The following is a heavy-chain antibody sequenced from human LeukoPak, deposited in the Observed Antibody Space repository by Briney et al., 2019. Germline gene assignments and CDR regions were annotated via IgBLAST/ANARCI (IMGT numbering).Heavy chain of an antibody. CDR1: GGSLRNYY. CDR2: INHSGST. J-gene: IGHJ5*02. V-gene: IGHV4-34*01. CDR3: ARGPASGSNFAWFDP. D-gene: IGHD3-10*01. Sequence: SETLSLTCAVYGGSLRNYYWSWIRQPPGKGLEWIGEINHSGSTNFNPSLKSRVTISVDMSKNQLSLQLSSVTAADTAVYYCARGPASGSNFAWFDPWGQGTLVTVSS.